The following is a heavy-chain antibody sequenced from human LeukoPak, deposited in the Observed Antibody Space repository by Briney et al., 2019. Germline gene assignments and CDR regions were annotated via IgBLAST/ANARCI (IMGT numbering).Heavy chain of an antibody. CDR2: IIPIFGTA. CDR1: GGTFSSYA. Sequence: SVNVSFKASGGTFSSYAISWVRQAPGQGLEWMGGIIPIFGTANYAQKFQGRVTITADESTSTAYMELSSLRSEDTAVYYCARSKIYYYYGMDVWGQGTTVTVSS. CDR3: ARSKIYYYYGMDV. V-gene: IGHV1-69*13. J-gene: IGHJ6*02.